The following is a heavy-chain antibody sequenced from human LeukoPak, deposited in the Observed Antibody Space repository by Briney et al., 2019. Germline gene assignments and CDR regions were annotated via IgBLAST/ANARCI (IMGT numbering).Heavy chain of an antibody. J-gene: IGHJ4*02. CDR1: GFTVSSHW. Sequence: GGSLRLSCTASGFTVSSHWMHWVRQAPGKGLVGVSRINSDGSITNYADSVKGRFTISRDNAKKTLYLQMNSLRAEDTAVYYCVRDSSGSYWGQGTLVTVSS. CDR2: INSDGSIT. D-gene: IGHD6-19*01. CDR3: VRDSSGSY. V-gene: IGHV3-74*01.